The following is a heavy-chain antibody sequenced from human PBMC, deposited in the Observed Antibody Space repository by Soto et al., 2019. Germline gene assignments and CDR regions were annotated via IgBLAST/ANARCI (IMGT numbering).Heavy chain of an antibody. V-gene: IGHV3-30-3*01. CDR1: GFTFSSYA. CDR3: ASHSSGYTHTRAY. CDR2: ISYDGSNK. Sequence: TGGSLRLPCSASGFTFSSYAMHWVRPAPGKGLEWVAVISYDGSNKYYADSVKGRFTISRDNSKNTLYLQMNSLRAEDTAAYYCASHSSGYTHTRAYWGQGTLVTVSS. J-gene: IGHJ4*02. D-gene: IGHD6-19*01.